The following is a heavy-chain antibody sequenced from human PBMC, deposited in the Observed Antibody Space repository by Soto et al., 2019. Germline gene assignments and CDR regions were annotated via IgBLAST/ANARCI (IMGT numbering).Heavy chain of an antibody. D-gene: IGHD1-1*01. CDR3: ARVERGTATTVVDAFDI. CDR2: MSHSGGT. V-gene: IGHV4-34*01. J-gene: IGHJ3*02. CDR1: GGFVSSGSSS. Sequence: PSETLSLTCAVYGGFVSSGSSSWSWIRQPPGKGLEWIGEMSHSGGTHFNPSLKSRVTISVDTSKNQFSLKMSSVTAADTALYYCARVERGTATTVVDAFDIWGPGTMVTVSS.